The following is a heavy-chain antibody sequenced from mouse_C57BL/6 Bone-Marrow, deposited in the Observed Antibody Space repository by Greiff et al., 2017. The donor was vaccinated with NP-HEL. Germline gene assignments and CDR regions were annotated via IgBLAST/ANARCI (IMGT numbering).Heavy chain of an antibody. Sequence: VQLQQSGAELARPGASVKLSCKASGYTFTSYGISWVKQRTGQGLEWIGEIYPRSGNTYYNEKFKGKATLTADKSSSTAYMELRSLTSEDSAVYFFARGVYYYGSSLPWFAYWGQGTLVTVSA. CDR1: GYTFTSYG. D-gene: IGHD1-1*01. J-gene: IGHJ3*01. CDR3: ARGVYYYGSSLPWFAY. V-gene: IGHV1-81*01. CDR2: IYPRSGNT.